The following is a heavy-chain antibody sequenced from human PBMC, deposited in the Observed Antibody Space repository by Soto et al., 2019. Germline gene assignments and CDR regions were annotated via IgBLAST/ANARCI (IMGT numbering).Heavy chain of an antibody. D-gene: IGHD3-3*01. CDR1: GGTFSSYA. CDR3: ARGGYDFWSGYYFPDYYYYYGMDV. Sequence: ASVKVSCKASGGTFSSYAISWVRQAPGQGLEWMGGIIPIFGTANYAQKFQGRVTITADESTSTAYMELSSLRSEDTAVYYCARGGYDFWSGYYFPDYYYYYGMDVWGQGTTVTVSS. J-gene: IGHJ6*02. V-gene: IGHV1-69*13. CDR2: IIPIFGTA.